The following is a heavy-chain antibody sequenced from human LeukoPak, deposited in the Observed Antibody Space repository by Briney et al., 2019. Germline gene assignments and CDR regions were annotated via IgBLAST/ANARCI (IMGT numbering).Heavy chain of an antibody. D-gene: IGHD6-13*01. Sequence: SETLSLTCTVSGGSISSSSYYWGWIRQPPGKGLEWIGSIYYSGSTYYNPSLKSRVTISVDTSKNQFSLKLSSVTAADTAVYYCARGFSSSWYFNWFDPWGQGTLVTVSS. J-gene: IGHJ5*02. V-gene: IGHV4-39*07. CDR1: GGSISSSSYY. CDR2: IYYSGST. CDR3: ARGFSSSWYFNWFDP.